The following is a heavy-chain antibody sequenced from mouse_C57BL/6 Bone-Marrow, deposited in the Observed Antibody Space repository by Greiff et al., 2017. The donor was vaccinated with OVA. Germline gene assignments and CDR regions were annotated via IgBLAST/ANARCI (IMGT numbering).Heavy chain of an antibody. J-gene: IGHJ3*01. CDR3: ARRGSYGFAY. Sequence: QVQLQQSGAELVRPGASVKLSCKASGYTFTDYYINWVKQRPGQGLEWIARIYPGSGNTYYNEKFKGKATLTAEKSSSTAYMQLSSLTSEDSAVYFCARRGSYGFAYWGQGTLVTVSA. CDR1: GYTFTDYY. D-gene: IGHD1-1*01. CDR2: IYPGSGNT. V-gene: IGHV1-76*01.